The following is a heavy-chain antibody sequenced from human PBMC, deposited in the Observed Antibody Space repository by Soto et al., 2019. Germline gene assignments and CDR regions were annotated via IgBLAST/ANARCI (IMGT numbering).Heavy chain of an antibody. V-gene: IGHV3-21*01. CDR2: ISSSSRYI. J-gene: IGHJ4*02. CDR3: GWAGPPDFDY. CDR1: GFTFSSYS. D-gene: IGHD6-19*01. Sequence: EVQLVESGGGLVKPGGSLRLSCAASGFTFSSYSMNWVRQAPGKGLEWVSSISSSSRYIYDADSVKGRFTISRDNANYSLYLQMNSLRAEDTAVYYCGWAGPPDFDYWGQGTLVTVSS.